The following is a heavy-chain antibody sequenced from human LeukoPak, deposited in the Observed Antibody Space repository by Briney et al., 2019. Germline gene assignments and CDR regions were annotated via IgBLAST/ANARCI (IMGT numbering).Heavy chain of an antibody. Sequence: SETLSLTCTVSGGSISSGDYYWSWIRQPPGKGLEWIGYIYYSGSTYYKSSLKSRVAMSVDTSKNQFSLKLSSVTAADTAVYYCARATVVTRGLDYWGQGTLVTVSS. CDR2: IYYSGST. J-gene: IGHJ4*02. D-gene: IGHD4-23*01. CDR3: ARATVVTRGLDY. CDR1: GGSISSGDYY. V-gene: IGHV4-30-4*01.